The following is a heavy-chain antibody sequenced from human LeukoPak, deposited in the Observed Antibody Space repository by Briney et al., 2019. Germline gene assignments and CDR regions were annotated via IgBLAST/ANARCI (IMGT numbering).Heavy chain of an antibody. D-gene: IGHD4-17*01. CDR1: GYSFNDYY. V-gene: IGHV1-2*02. CDR2: INPNRGGT. Sequence: AASVKVSCKASGYSFNDYYIHWARQAPGQGLEWMGWINPNRGGTSYAQKFQGGVTMTRDTSITTAYMELSSLRSDDTAMYYCARDTCDGVTCYNWFDPWGQGTLVTVSS. J-gene: IGHJ5*02. CDR3: ARDTCDGVTCYNWFDP.